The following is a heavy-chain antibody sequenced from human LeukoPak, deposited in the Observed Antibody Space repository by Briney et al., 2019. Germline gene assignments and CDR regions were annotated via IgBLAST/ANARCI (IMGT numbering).Heavy chain of an antibody. CDR2: IYFSGST. V-gene: IGHV4-59*01. CDR1: GGSINGYY. CDR3: ARGEALRQNYGMDV. Sequence: SETLSLTCTVSGGSINGYYWNWIRQPPGKGLEWIGYIYFSGSTNYNPSLQSRVTISVDTSKNQFSLKLNSVTAADTAVYFYARGEALRQNYGMDVWGQGTTVTVSS. J-gene: IGHJ6*02.